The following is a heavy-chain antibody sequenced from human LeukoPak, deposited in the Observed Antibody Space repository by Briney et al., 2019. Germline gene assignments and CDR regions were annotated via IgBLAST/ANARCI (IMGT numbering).Heavy chain of an antibody. Sequence: GGSLRLSCAASGFPVSSNYMSWVRQAPGKGLEWVSVIFSGGSTYYADSVKGRFTISRDNSKNTVYLQMNSLRAGDTAVYYCARGETSDTRHLDYWGQGTLVTVSS. V-gene: IGHV3-66*01. CDR2: IFSGGST. CDR3: ARGETSDTRHLDY. CDR1: GFPVSSNY. J-gene: IGHJ4*02. D-gene: IGHD1-1*01.